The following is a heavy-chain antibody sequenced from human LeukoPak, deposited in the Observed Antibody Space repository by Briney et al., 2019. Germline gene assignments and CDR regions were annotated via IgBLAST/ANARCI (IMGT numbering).Heavy chain of an antibody. CDR1: GFTFSSYA. D-gene: IGHD4-17*01. CDR2: ITGSGGST. V-gene: IGHV3-23*01. J-gene: IGHJ4*02. Sequence: GGSLRLSCAASGFTFSSYAMAWVRQAPGKGLEWVSAITGSGGSTYYADSVKGRFTVSRDNSKNTLYMQMSSLRAEDTAVYYCAKGDYGDCYWGQGTLVTVSS. CDR3: AKGDYGDCY.